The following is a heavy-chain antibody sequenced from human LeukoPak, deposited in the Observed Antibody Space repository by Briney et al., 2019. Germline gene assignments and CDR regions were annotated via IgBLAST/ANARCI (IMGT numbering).Heavy chain of an antibody. D-gene: IGHD3-22*01. CDR3: AKARGYYNYYFDY. CDR2: ISGSGGST. V-gene: IGHV3-23*01. J-gene: IGHJ4*02. Sequence: GGTLRLSCAASGFTFSSYGMSWVRQAPGKGLEWVSAISGSGGSTYYADSVKGRFTISRDNSKNTLYLQMNSLRAEDTAVYYCAKARGYYNYYFDYWGQGTLVTVSS. CDR1: GFTFSSYG.